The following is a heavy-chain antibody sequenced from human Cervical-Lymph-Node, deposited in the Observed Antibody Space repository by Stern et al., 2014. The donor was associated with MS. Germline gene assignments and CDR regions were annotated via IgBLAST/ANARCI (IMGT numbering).Heavy chain of an antibody. D-gene: IGHD6-19*01. Sequence: EMQLVESGGGLVQPGGSLRLSCAASGFTFSSYSMNWVRQAPGKGLEWVSYISSRSSTIYYADSVKGRFTISRDNAKNSLYLQMNSLRDEDTAVYYCARAQWLSRPYYFDYWGQGTLVTVSS. J-gene: IGHJ4*02. CDR2: ISSRSSTI. CDR3: ARAQWLSRPYYFDY. CDR1: GFTFSSYS. V-gene: IGHV3-48*02.